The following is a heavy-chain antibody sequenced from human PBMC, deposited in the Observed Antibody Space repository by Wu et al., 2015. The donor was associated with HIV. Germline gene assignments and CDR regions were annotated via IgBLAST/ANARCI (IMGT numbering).Heavy chain of an antibody. D-gene: IGHD3-22*01. Sequence: QVQLVQSGAEVKKPGASVKVSCKASGYTFTSYGISWVRQAPGQGLEWMGWISAYNGNTNYAQKLQGRVTMTTDTSTSTAYMELRSLRSDDTAVYYCARDTTHYYDSSDDAFDIWGQGTMVTVSS. CDR1: GYTFTSYG. V-gene: IGHV1-18*01. CDR3: ARDTTHYYDSSDDAFDI. J-gene: IGHJ3*02. CDR2: ISAYNGNT.